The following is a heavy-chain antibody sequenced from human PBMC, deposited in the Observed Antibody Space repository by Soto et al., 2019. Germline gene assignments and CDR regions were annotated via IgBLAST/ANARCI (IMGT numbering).Heavy chain of an antibody. Sequence: EVQLLQSGGGLIQPGGSLRLSCAASGFTFDNYAMNWVRQAPGKGLEWVSIISDSGGSTYYTDSVKGRFTISRDNSKNTLYLQMNRPRDEDTAIYHCAKVLRGGVGVFDIWGQGTMVVVSS. D-gene: IGHD1-26*01. CDR3: AKVLRGGVGVFDI. CDR1: GFTFDNYA. CDR2: ISDSGGST. J-gene: IGHJ3*02. V-gene: IGHV3-23*01.